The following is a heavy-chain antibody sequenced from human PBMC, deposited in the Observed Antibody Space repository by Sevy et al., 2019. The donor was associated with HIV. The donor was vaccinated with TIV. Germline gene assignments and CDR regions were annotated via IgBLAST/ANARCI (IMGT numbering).Heavy chain of an antibody. CDR2: IKQDGSEK. Sequence: GGSLRLSCAASGFTFSSYWMSWVRQAPGKGLEWVANIKQDGSEKYYVDSVKGRFTISRDNAKNSLYLQMNSLRAEDTAVYYCARENYVFWRVSSNRGMDVWGQGTTVTVSS. J-gene: IGHJ6*02. V-gene: IGHV3-7*01. CDR1: GFTFSSYW. D-gene: IGHD3-3*01. CDR3: ARENYVFWRVSSNRGMDV.